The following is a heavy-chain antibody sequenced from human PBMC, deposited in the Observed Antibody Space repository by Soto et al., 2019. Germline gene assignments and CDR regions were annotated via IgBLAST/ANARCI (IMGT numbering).Heavy chain of an antibody. V-gene: IGHV3-48*02. J-gene: IGHJ4*02. Sequence: GGSLRLSCAASGFTFSSYSMNWVRQAPGKGLEWVSYISSSSSTIYYADSVKGRFTISRDNAKNSLYLQMNSLRDEDTAVYYCARDLWYYYDSSGYSLDYWGQGTLVTVSS. CDR3: ARDLWYYYDSSGYSLDY. CDR1: GFTFSSYS. D-gene: IGHD3-22*01. CDR2: ISSSSSTI.